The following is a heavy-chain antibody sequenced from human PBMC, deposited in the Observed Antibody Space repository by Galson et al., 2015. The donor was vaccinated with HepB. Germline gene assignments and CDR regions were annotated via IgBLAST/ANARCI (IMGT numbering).Heavy chain of an antibody. D-gene: IGHD2-15*01. V-gene: IGHV3-33*08. CDR3: AREEGYETNFDY. J-gene: IGHJ4*02. CDR1: GFTFSSYG. Sequence: SLRLSCAASGFTFSSYGMHWVRQAPGKGLEWVAVIWYDGSNKYYADSVKGRFTISRDNSKNTLYLQMNSLRAEDTAVYYCAREEGYETNFDYWGQGTLVTVSS. CDR2: IWYDGSNK.